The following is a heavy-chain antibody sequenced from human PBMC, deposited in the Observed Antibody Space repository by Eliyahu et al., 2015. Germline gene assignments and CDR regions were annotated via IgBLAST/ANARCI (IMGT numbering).Heavy chain of an antibody. Sequence: QLQLQESGPGLVKPSETLSLTCTVSGGSITSSSYYWGWIRQPPGKGLEWIGSIYYSGSTYYNPSLKSRVTISVDTSKNQFSLKLSSVTAADTAVYYCARPFQARYLFPFDYWGQGTLVTVSS. V-gene: IGHV4-39*01. J-gene: IGHJ4*02. CDR3: ARPFQARYLFPFDY. D-gene: IGHD3-16*02. CDR2: IYYSGST. CDR1: GGSITSSSYY.